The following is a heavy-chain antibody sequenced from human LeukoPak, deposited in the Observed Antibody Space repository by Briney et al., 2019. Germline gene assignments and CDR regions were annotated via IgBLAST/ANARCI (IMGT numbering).Heavy chain of an antibody. Sequence: PGGPLRLSCAVSGFTFGSYWMSWVRQAPWKGLEWVANIKQDGSEKYYVDSVKGRFTISRDNAKNSLYLQMNSLRAEDTAVYYCARDYDYVWGSYRHWYFDLWGRGTLVTVAS. J-gene: IGHJ2*01. D-gene: IGHD3-16*02. CDR1: GFTFGSYW. V-gene: IGHV3-7*05. CDR2: IKQDGSEK. CDR3: ARDYDYVWGSYRHWYFDL.